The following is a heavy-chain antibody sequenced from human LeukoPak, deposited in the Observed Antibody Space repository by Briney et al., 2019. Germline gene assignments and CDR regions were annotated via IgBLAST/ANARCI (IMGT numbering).Heavy chain of an antibody. CDR2: ISYDGSNN. Sequence: PGGSLRLSCAASGFTFSSYGMHWVRQAPGKGLEWMAAISYDGSNNYYAYSVKGRFTVSRDNSKNTLYLQMNSLRGEDTAVYYCASLAVAGGGSWGQGTLVTVSS. J-gene: IGHJ4*02. D-gene: IGHD6-19*01. CDR1: GFTFSSYG. V-gene: IGHV3-30*03. CDR3: ASLAVAGGGS.